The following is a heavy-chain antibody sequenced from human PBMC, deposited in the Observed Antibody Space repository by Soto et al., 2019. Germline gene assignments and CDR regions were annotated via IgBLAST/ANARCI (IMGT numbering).Heavy chain of an antibody. J-gene: IGHJ4*02. V-gene: IGHV3-53*01. Sequence: VQLVESGGTLVQPGGSLRLSCAASGFSVTRNYMTWVRQAPGKGLEGVSVIYAGGNTYYPDSVKGRLTISTDNSKNTLFLQTNNLRADDTAVYYCSRVTTVYDILTSSYGLNYFDYWGQGTRVTVSS. CDR3: SRVTTVYDILTSSYGLNYFDY. D-gene: IGHD3-9*01. CDR2: IYAGGNT. CDR1: GFSVTRNY.